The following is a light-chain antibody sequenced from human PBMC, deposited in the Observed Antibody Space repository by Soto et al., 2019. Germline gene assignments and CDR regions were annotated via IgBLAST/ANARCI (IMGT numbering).Light chain of an antibody. V-gene: IGLV1-40*01. CDR1: SSNIGAGYD. CDR2: GNS. CDR3: KSYDSRQSRSDV. Sequence: QSVLTQPPSVSGAPGQRVTISCTGSSSNIGAGYDVHWYQQLPGTAPKLLIYGNSNRPSGVSDRFSGSKSGNSASLTISGLQAEDEADYSCKSYDSRQSRSDVFGTGTKVTVL. J-gene: IGLJ1*01.